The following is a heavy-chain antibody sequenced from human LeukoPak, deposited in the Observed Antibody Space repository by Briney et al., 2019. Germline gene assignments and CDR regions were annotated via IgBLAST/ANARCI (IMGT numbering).Heavy chain of an antibody. CDR1: GFTFSDYY. CDR2: ISSSGSTI. D-gene: IGHD4-17*01. Sequence: PGGSLRLSCAASGFTFSDYYMSWIRQAPGQGLEWVSYISSSGSTIYYADSVKGRFTISRDNAKNSLYLQMNSLRAEDTAVYYCARIHRLPIGRMTTVTTFDYWGQGTLVTVSS. J-gene: IGHJ4*02. V-gene: IGHV3-11*04. CDR3: ARIHRLPIGRMTTVTTFDY.